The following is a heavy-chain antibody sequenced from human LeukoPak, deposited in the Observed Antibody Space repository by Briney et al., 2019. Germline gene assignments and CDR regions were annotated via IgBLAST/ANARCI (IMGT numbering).Heavy chain of an antibody. CDR3: ATRRCSIAACRASSYRCFDF. CDR2: INEDGGGK. V-gene: IGHV3-7*01. D-gene: IGHD2-2*01. J-gene: IGHJ6*04. Sequence: SGGSLRLSCTASGFTFSSNWMTWVRQAPGKGLEWVANINEDGGGKYYVESVKGRFTISRDNARNSVHLELSNLRAEDTAVYYCATRRCSIAACRASSYRCFDFWGKGTTVIVSS. CDR1: GFTFSSNW.